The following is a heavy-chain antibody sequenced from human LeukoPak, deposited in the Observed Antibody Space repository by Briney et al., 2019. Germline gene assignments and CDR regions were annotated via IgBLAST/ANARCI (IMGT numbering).Heavy chain of an antibody. CDR2: IRSKANNYAT. Sequence: PGGSLRLSCAASGFTFSGSAMHWVRQASGKGLEWAGRIRSKANNYATTYAASVKGRFNISRDDSKDTAYLQMNSLKTEDTAVYYCARLEGATAFDVWGQGTMVTVSS. CDR3: ARLEGATAFDV. J-gene: IGHJ3*01. V-gene: IGHV3-73*01. CDR1: GFTFSGSA. D-gene: IGHD1-26*01.